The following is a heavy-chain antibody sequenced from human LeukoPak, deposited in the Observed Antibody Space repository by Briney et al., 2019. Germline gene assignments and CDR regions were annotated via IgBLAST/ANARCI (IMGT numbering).Heavy chain of an antibody. CDR1: GGSFSGYY. D-gene: IGHD5-12*01. Sequence: SETLSLTCAVYGGSFSGYYWSRIRQPPGKGLEWIGEINHSGSTNYNPSLKSRVTISVDTSKNQFPLKLSSVTAADTAVYYCARYDYYYYYGMDVWGKGTTVTVSS. CDR2: INHSGST. V-gene: IGHV4-34*01. CDR3: ARYDYYYYYGMDV. J-gene: IGHJ6*04.